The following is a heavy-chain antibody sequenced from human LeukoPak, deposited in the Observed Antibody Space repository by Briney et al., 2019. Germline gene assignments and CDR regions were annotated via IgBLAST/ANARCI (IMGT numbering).Heavy chain of an antibody. Sequence: ASVKVSCKASGYTFTGYYMHWVRQAPGQGLEWMGWINPNSGGTNYAQKFQGRVTITTDESTSTAYMELSSLRSEDTAVYYCARGSGWFGELLSEPFDYWGQGTLVTVSS. J-gene: IGHJ4*02. V-gene: IGHV1-2*02. CDR2: INPNSGGT. CDR1: GYTFTGYY. CDR3: ARGSGWFGELLSEPFDY. D-gene: IGHD3-10*01.